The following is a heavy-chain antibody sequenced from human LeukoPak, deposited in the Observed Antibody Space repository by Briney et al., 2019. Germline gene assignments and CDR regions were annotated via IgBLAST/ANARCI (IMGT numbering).Heavy chain of an antibody. CDR1: GYTFTGYY. Sequence: ASVKVSCKASGYTFTGYYMHWVRQAPGQGLEWMGWINPNSGGTNYAQKFQGRVTMTRDTSISTAYMELSRLRSDDTAVYYCARDLGDNRETETDYWGQGTLVTVSS. V-gene: IGHV1-2*02. CDR2: INPNSGGT. J-gene: IGHJ4*02. CDR3: ARDLGDNRETETDY. D-gene: IGHD4/OR15-4a*01.